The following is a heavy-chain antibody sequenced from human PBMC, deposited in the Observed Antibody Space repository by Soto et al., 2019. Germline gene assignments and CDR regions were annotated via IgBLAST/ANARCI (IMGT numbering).Heavy chain of an antibody. Sequence: GGSLRLSCAASGFSFSTYGMHWVRQAPGKGLEWVAFISNDGSNKYYADSVKGRFTISRDNSKNTLYLQMNSLRAEDTAVYYCARDQPGYSYGYGLGYWGQGTLVTVSS. D-gene: IGHD5-18*01. CDR1: GFSFSTYG. J-gene: IGHJ4*02. V-gene: IGHV3-30*03. CDR2: ISNDGSNK. CDR3: ARDQPGYSYGYGLGY.